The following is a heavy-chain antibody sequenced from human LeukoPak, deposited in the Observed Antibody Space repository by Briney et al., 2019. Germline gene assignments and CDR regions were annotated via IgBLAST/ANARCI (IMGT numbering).Heavy chain of an antibody. CDR2: IKQDGSEK. J-gene: IGHJ3*02. CDR1: GFTFSSYW. D-gene: IGHD3-3*01. V-gene: IGHV3-7*01. Sequence: GGSLRLSCAASGFTFSSYWMTWVRRAPGKGLEWVANIKQDGSEKYYVDSMKGRFTISRDNAKNSLYLQMNSLRAEDTAVYYCARDAFSRISIFGVVSDAFDIWGQGTMVTVSS. CDR3: ARDAFSRISIFGVVSDAFDI.